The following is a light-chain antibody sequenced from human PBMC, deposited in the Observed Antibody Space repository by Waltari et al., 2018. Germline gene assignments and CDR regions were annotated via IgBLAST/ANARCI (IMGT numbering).Light chain of an antibody. CDR2: EVT. J-gene: IGLJ1*01. CDR3: SSYTRRNTPSSV. V-gene: IGLV2-14*01. Sequence: QSALTQPASVSGSPGQSITISCTGTSSDIGGYDYVSWYQQHPGKAPKLLIYEVTNLPSGVSNRFSGSKSGNTASLAISGLQPEYEADYYCSSYTRRNTPSSVFGTGTQVTVL. CDR1: SSDIGGYDY.